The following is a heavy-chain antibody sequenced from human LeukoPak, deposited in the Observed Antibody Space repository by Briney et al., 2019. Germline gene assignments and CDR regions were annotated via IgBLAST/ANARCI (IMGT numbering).Heavy chain of an antibody. D-gene: IGHD1-26*01. CDR3: ARVLTGDLDY. CDR1: GGSISSYY. Sequence: SETLSLTCTVSGGSISSYYWSWLRQPPGKGLEWIGYIYYSGSTNYNPSLKSRVTISVDTSKNQFSLKLSSVTAADTAVYYCARVLTGDLDYWGQGTLVTVSS. V-gene: IGHV4-59*01. J-gene: IGHJ4*02. CDR2: IYYSGST.